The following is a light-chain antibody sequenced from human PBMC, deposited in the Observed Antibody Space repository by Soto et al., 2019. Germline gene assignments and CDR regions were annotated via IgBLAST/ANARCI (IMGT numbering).Light chain of an antibody. CDR3: ATWDDSLSRQWV. CDR2: KNS. Sequence: QSVLTQPPSASGTPGQRVTISCSGSSSNIGSNYVFWYQHLPGTAPKLLIYKNSQRPSGVPDRFSGSKSGTSASLAISGLRSEDEADYYCATWDDSLSRQWVFGGGTKLTVL. J-gene: IGLJ3*02. CDR1: SSNIGSNY. V-gene: IGLV1-47*01.